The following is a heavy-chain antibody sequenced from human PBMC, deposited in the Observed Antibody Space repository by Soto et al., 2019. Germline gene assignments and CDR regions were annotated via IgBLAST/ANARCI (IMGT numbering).Heavy chain of an antibody. Sequence: PLETLSLTCAVYGGSFSGYYWSWIRQPPGKGLEWIGEINHSGSTNYNPSLKSRVTISVDTSKNQFSLKLSSVTAADTAVYYCAREDQNWFDPWGQGTLVTVSS. J-gene: IGHJ5*02. CDR3: AREDQNWFDP. CDR2: INHSGST. CDR1: GGSFSGYY. V-gene: IGHV4-34*01.